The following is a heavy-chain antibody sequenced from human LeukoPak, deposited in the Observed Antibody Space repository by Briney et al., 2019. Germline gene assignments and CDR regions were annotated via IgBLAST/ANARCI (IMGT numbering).Heavy chain of an antibody. J-gene: IGHJ4*02. V-gene: IGHV3-74*01. Sequence: GGSLRLSCAASGFTFSSYWMHWVRQAPGKGLVWVSRINSDGSSTSYADSVKGRFTISRDNAKNTLYLQMNSLRAEDTAVYYCARIHDYGDYEGDYWGQGTLVTVSS. CDR3: ARIHDYGDYEGDY. CDR2: INSDGSST. CDR1: GFTFSSYW. D-gene: IGHD4-17*01.